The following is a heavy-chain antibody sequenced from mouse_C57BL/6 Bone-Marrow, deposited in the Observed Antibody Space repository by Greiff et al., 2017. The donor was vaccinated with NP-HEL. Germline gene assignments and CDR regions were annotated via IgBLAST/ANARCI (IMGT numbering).Heavy chain of an antibody. J-gene: IGHJ1*03. Sequence: VQLQQSGAELVRPGASVTLSCKASGYTFTDYEMHWVKQTPVHGLEWIGAIDPETGGTAYNQKFKGKAILTADKSSSTAYMELRSLTSEDSAVYYCTRMEGYYYGSSYDWYFDVWGTGTTVTVSS. V-gene: IGHV1-15*01. CDR2: IDPETGGT. D-gene: IGHD1-1*01. CDR1: GYTFTDYE. CDR3: TRMEGYYYGSSYDWYFDV.